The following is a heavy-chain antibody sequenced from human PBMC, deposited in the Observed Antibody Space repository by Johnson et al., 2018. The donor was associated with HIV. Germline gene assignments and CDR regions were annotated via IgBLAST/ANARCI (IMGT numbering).Heavy chain of an antibody. Sequence: VQLVESGGGLVQPGGSLRLSCAASGFTFSSYGMNWVRQAPGKGLEWVSAISSGGSTTYYADSVQGRFTISRDNFDNTLFLQMNSLGAEDTARYYCARPASPGYSGYDDHAFDIWGQGTMVTVSS. CDR2: ISSGGSTT. D-gene: IGHD5-12*01. J-gene: IGHJ3*02. CDR1: GFTFSSYG. CDR3: ARPASPGYSGYDDHAFDI. V-gene: IGHV3-23*04.